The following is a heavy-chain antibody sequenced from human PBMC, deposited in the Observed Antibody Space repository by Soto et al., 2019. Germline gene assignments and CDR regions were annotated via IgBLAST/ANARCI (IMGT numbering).Heavy chain of an antibody. CDR1: GFTFSNYA. V-gene: IGHV3-48*02. D-gene: IGHD4-17*01. CDR2: ISHKSSAI. J-gene: IGHJ4*02. CDR3: ARDPLSSTTVTIMDY. Sequence: PGGSLRLSCAASGFTFSNYAMNWVRQAPGKGLEWVSYISHKSSAIYHADSVKGRFTISRDNAKNSLYLQMNSLRDEDTAVYYCARDPLSSTTVTIMDYWGQGTLVT.